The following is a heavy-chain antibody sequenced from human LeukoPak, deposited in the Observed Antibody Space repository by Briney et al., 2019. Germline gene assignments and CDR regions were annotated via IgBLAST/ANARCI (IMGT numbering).Heavy chain of an antibody. CDR1: GFTFSSYS. D-gene: IGHD2-2*01. CDR2: ISSSSSTI. CDR3: ARDGGIVVVPAATYFDY. J-gene: IGHJ4*02. Sequence: GGSLRLSCAASGFTFSSYSMNWVRQAPGKGLEWVSYISSSSSTIYYAVSVKGRFTISRDNAKNSLYLQMNSLRAEDTAVYYCARDGGIVVVPAATYFDYWGQGTLVTVSS. V-gene: IGHV3-48*01.